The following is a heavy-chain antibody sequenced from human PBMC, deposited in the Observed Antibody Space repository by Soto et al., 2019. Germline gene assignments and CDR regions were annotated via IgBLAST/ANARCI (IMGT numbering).Heavy chain of an antibody. D-gene: IGHD5-18*01. CDR2: INHSGST. Sequence: PSETLSLTSAFYGGSFRGDYWSWIRQPPGRGLEWIGEINHSGSTNYNPSLKSRVTISVGTSKNQFSLKLSSVNAADTAVYYCARGLERYSYGFGGFGYYYYGMDVWGQGNTVT. V-gene: IGHV4-34*01. J-gene: IGHJ6*02. CDR3: ARGLERYSYGFGGFGYYYYGMDV. CDR1: GGSFRGDY.